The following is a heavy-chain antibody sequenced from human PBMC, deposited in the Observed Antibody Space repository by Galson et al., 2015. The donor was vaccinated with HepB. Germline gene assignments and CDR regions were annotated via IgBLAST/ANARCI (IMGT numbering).Heavy chain of an antibody. CDR3: AKTFGSGSYPNWFDP. CDR1: GFKFSIFA. V-gene: IGHV3-23*01. CDR2: ISTSGGTT. Sequence: SLRLSCAASGFKFSIFAMGWVRQAPGKGLEWVSAISTSGGTTYYAASVEGRLTISRDNSQNTLYLQMNSLRAEDTALYYCAKTFGSGSYPNWFDPWGQGTLVTVSS. D-gene: IGHD3-10*01. J-gene: IGHJ5*02.